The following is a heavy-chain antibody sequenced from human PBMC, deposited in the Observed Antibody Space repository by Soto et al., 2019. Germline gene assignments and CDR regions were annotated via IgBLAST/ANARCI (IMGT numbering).Heavy chain of an antibody. D-gene: IGHD4-17*01. CDR2: ISGSGGST. Sequence: EVHLFVSAGGLVQPGGSLRLSCAASGITFSSYAMSWFRKAPGKGLEWVPGISGSGGSTYYAESVKGRFTISRDNTKNQLYLQMNSLRAEDPAVYYCAKAIYGEERPYGMDVWGQGTTVTVSS. V-gene: IGHV3-23*01. J-gene: IGHJ6*02. CDR1: GITFSSYA. CDR3: AKAIYGEERPYGMDV.